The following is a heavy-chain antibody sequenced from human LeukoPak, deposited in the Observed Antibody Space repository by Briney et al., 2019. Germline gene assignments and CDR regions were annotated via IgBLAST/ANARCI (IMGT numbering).Heavy chain of an antibody. CDR2: VYTGGTT. CDR3: ATGTYFGWFDS. D-gene: IGHD3-10*01. Sequence: SETLSLTCTVSRGSFSNNYWSWIRQPAGRGLEWIGRVYTGGTTNYSPSLKSRVTVSLDMSKNQFSLKMNPVTAADTAVYYCATGTYFGWFDSWGQGTLVTVSS. CDR1: RGSFSNNY. J-gene: IGHJ5*01. V-gene: IGHV4-4*07.